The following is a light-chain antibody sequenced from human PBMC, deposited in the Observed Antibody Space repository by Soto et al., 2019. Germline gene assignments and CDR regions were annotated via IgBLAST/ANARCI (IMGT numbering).Light chain of an antibody. Sequence: FFLTQSPATLSLSRWERAILSCRASQSVAGSLAWYQQKPGQAPRLLIYDISTRAAAIPARFSGSGSGTDFTLTVSSLEPEDFALYYCQQRSNRITFGQGTRLEIK. J-gene: IGKJ5*01. CDR1: QSVAGS. CDR3: QQRSNRIT. V-gene: IGKV3-11*01. CDR2: DIS.